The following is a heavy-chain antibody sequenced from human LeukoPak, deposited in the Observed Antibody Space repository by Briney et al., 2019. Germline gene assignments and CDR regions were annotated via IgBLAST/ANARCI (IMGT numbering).Heavy chain of an antibody. CDR1: GNTFTGYY. J-gene: IGHJ6*02. V-gene: IGHV1-2*04. CDR3: ARDDGDYYYGMDV. Sequence: ASVKVSCKASGNTFTGYYMHWVRQAPGQGLEWMGWINPNSGGTNYAQKFQGWVTMTRDTSISTAYMELSRLRSDDTAVYYCARDDGDYYYGMDVWGQGTTVTVSS. D-gene: IGHD3-10*01. CDR2: INPNSGGT.